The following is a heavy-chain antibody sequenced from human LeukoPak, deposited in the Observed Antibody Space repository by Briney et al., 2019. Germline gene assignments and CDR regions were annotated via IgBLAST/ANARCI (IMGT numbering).Heavy chain of an antibody. CDR3: ARSLYSGYDLGY. D-gene: IGHD5-12*01. V-gene: IGHV1-2*02. CDR1: GCTFTGYY. Sequence: GASVKVSCKASGCTFTGYYMHWVRQAPGQGLEWMGWINPNSGGTNYAQKFQGRVTMTRDTSISTAYMGLSRLRSDDTAVYYCARSLYSGYDLGYWGQGTLVTVSS. J-gene: IGHJ4*02. CDR2: INPNSGGT.